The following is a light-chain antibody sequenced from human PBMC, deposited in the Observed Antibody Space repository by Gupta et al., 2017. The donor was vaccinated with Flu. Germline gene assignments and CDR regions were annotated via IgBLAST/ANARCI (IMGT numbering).Light chain of an antibody. V-gene: IGKV3-11*01. CDR3: QHRSGLPMYT. J-gene: IGKJ2*01. Sequence: EIVLTQSPATLSLSPGDRATLSCRASQSVDIYLAWYQQKPGQPPRLLMFDASKRAAGIPDRFSGSGSGTDFTLTITTREPEDFAVYYCQHRSGLPMYTFGQGTKVEI. CDR1: QSVDIY. CDR2: DAS.